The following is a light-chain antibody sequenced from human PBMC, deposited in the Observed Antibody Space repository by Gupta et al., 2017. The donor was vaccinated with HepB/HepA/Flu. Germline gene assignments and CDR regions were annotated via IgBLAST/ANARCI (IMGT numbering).Light chain of an antibody. CDR1: QAISDR. V-gene: IGKV1-27*01. CDR3: QQDFGGPRT. Sequence: DVQVTQSPSSLSASLGDRVTITCRASQAISDRLAWYQQEAGKVPRLIIYGASSLQSGVPSRFSGRGFGTDFSLTISSLQPEDVATYYCQQDFGGPRTFGQGTKVEI. J-gene: IGKJ1*01. CDR2: GAS.